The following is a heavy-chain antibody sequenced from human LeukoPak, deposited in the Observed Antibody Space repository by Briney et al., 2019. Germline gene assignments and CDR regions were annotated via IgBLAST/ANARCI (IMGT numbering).Heavy chain of an antibody. V-gene: IGHV4-39*07. Sequence: PSETLSLTCTVSGGSISSSSYYWGWIRQPPGKGLEWIGSIYYSGSTYYNPSLKSRVTISVDTSKNQFSLKLSSVTAADAAVYYCGRVGRVVPAAFENWFDPGGRGPLVTVSS. J-gene: IGHJ5*02. CDR3: GRVGRVVPAAFENWFDP. CDR2: IYYSGST. D-gene: IGHD2-2*01. CDR1: GGSISSSSYY.